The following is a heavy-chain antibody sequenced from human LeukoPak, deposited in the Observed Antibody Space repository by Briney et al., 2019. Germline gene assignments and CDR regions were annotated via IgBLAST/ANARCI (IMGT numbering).Heavy chain of an antibody. CDR3: ARLWFGELFTYYYYYYGMDV. CDR1: GFTFYNYA. V-gene: IGHV3-66*01. D-gene: IGHD3-10*01. CDR2: IYSGGST. J-gene: IGHJ6*02. Sequence: GGSLRLSCAASGFTFYNYAMSWVRQAPGKGLEWVSVIYSGGSTYYADSVKGRFTISRDNSKNTLYLQMNSLRAEDTAVYYCARLWFGELFTYYYYYYGMDVWGQGTTVTVSS.